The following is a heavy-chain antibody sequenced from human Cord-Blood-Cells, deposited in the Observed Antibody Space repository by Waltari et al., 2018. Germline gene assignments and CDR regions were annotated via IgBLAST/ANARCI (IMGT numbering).Heavy chain of an antibody. Sequence: QVQLQQGGAGLLQLSATLFHTGEVSGGSCNGYYWSWVRPPPGKGLEWMGEINHSGSTNYNPSLKSRVTISVDTSKNQFSLNLSSVTAADTAVYYCARVDSSSWLNWFDPWGQGTLVTVSS. CDR3: ARVDSSSWLNWFDP. CDR2: INHSGST. CDR1: GGSCNGYY. D-gene: IGHD6-13*01. V-gene: IGHV4-34*01. J-gene: IGHJ5*02.